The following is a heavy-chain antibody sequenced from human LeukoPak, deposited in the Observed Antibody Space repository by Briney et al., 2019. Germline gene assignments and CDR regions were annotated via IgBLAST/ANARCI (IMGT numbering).Heavy chain of an antibody. Sequence: ASVKVSCKASGYTFTSYDINWVRQATGQGLEWMGWMNPNSGNTGYAQKFQGRVTMTRNTSISTAYMELSSLRSEDTAVYYCARVSASGYSYGSPLDYWGQGTLVTVSS. CDR2: MNPNSGNT. D-gene: IGHD5-18*01. CDR1: GYTFTSYD. J-gene: IGHJ4*02. V-gene: IGHV1-8*01. CDR3: ARVSASGYSYGSPLDY.